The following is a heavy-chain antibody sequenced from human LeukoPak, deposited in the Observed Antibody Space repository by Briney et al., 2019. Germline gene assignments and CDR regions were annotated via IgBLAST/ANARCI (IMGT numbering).Heavy chain of an antibody. D-gene: IGHD6-25*01. Sequence: SETLSLTCAVSGYPISSGYYWGWIRQPPGRGLEWIGSIYHSGSTYYNPSLKSRVTISVDTSKNQFSLKLSSVTAADTAVYYCAISGWDFDYWGQGTLVTVSS. J-gene: IGHJ4*02. CDR1: GYPISSGYY. CDR3: AISGWDFDY. CDR2: IYHSGST. V-gene: IGHV4-38-2*01.